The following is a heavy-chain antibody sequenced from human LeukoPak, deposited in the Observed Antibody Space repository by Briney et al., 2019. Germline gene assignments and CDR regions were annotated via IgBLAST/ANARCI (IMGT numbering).Heavy chain of an antibody. Sequence: SETLSLTCTVSGGSINSYYWSWMRQPAGKGLEWIGRIYTTWSTNYNPSLTSRVTMSIDTSKNQFSLKLSSVSAADTAVYYCARERAVTTYYYFDYWGQGTLVTVSS. CDR2: IYTTWST. V-gene: IGHV4-4*07. CDR3: ARERAVTTYYYFDY. J-gene: IGHJ4*02. CDR1: GGSINSYY. D-gene: IGHD4-17*01.